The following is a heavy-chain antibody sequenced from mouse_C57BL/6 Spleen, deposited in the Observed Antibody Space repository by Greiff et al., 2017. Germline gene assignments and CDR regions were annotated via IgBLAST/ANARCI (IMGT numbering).Heavy chain of an antibody. D-gene: IGHD1-1*01. V-gene: IGHV1-64*01. CDR2: IHPNSGST. J-gene: IGHJ2*01. CDR3: ARRGYGSSYGFDY. Sequence: QVQLQQSGAELVKPGASVKLSCKASGYTFTSYWMHWVKQRPGQGLEWIGMIHPNSGSTNYNEKFKSKATLTVDKSSSTAYMQLSSLTSEDSAVYYCARRGYGSSYGFDYWGQGTTLTVSS. CDR1: GYTFTSYW.